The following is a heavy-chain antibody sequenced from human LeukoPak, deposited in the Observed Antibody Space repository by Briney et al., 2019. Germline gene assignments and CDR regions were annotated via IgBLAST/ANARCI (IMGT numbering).Heavy chain of an antibody. D-gene: IGHD1-14*01. CDR2: ISYDGSNE. J-gene: IGHJ6*03. CDR3: TSGTLSYYYMDV. CDR1: GFTFSSYA. V-gene: IGHV3-30*04. Sequence: GGSLRLSCAASGFTFSSYAMHWVRQAPGKGLEWVALISYDGSNEYYTDSVKGRFTISRDNSKNTLYLQMNSLRAEDTAVYYCTSGTLSYYYMDVWGKGTTVTISS.